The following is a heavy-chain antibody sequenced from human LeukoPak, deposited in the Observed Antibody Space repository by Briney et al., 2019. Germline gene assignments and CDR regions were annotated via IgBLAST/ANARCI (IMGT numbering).Heavy chain of an antibody. V-gene: IGHV1-46*01. CDR2: INPSGGST. D-gene: IGHD5-18*01. CDR3: ARERGEVDTATSGAFDI. J-gene: IGHJ3*02. CDR1: GYTFTGYY. Sequence: ASVKVSCKASGYTFTGYYIHWVRQAPGQGLEWMGIINPSGGSTSYAQKFQGRVTMTRDMSTSTVYMELSSLRSEDTAVYYCARERGEVDTATSGAFDIWGQGTMVTVSS.